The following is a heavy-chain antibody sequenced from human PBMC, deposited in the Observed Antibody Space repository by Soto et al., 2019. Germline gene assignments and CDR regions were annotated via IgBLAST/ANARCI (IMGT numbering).Heavy chain of an antibody. J-gene: IGHJ4*02. Sequence: ASVKVSCKASGYTFTIYGISWVRQAPGQGLEWMGWISAYNGNTNYAQKLQGRVTMTTDTSTSTAYMELRSLRSGDTAVYYCARDPGYSSGWYYFDYWGQGTLVTVSS. D-gene: IGHD6-19*01. CDR1: GYTFTIYG. CDR2: ISAYNGNT. CDR3: ARDPGYSSGWYYFDY. V-gene: IGHV1-18*01.